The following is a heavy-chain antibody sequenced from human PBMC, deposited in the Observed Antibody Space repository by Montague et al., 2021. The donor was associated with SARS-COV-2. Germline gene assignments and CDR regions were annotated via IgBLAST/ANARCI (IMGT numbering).Heavy chain of an antibody. CDR2: IYYSGST. Sequence: SETLSLTCTVSGDSMTDSYWSWIRQPPGKGLEWIGSIYYSGSTYYNPALKSRVTISVDTSKNQFSLKLSSVTAADTAVYYCSRLSKTGYPPLYYYYGMDVWGQGTTVTVSS. CDR3: SRLSKTGYPPLYYYYGMDV. J-gene: IGHJ6*02. V-gene: IGHV4-39*01. D-gene: IGHD3-9*01. CDR1: GDSMTDSY.